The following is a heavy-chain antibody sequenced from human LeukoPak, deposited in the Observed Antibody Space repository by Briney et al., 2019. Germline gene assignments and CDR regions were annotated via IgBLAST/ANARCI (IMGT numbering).Heavy chain of an antibody. CDR3: ARAVKYYYGSGSYNFDY. J-gene: IGHJ4*02. Sequence: SETLSLTCTVSGGSISSSSYYWGWIRQPPGKGLEWIGSIYYSGSTYYNPSLKSRVTISVDTSKNQFSLKLSSVTAADTAVYYCARAVKYYYGSGSYNFDYWGQGTLVTVSS. D-gene: IGHD3-10*01. CDR2: IYYSGST. CDR1: GGSISSSSYY. V-gene: IGHV4-39*07.